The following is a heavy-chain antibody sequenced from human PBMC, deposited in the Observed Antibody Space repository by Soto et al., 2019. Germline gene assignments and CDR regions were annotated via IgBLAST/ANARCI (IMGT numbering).Heavy chain of an antibody. CDR3: ARDTVLTGMFDL. CDR1: CGSIVSYH. Sequence: SETLSLTCTVSCGSIVSYHWSWVRQPPGKGLEWIASVYYTGTTNYNPSLGSRVTISIDAPENQISLKLTSVTAADTAFYYCARDTVLTGMFDLWGQGTLVTVSS. CDR2: VYYTGTT. D-gene: IGHD4-17*01. V-gene: IGHV4-59*01. J-gene: IGHJ5*02.